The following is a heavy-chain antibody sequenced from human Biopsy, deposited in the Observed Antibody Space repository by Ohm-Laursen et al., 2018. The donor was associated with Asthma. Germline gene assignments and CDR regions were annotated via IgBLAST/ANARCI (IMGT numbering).Heavy chain of an antibody. D-gene: IGHD6-13*01. V-gene: IGHV4-59*01. CDR3: ARATSTWSQSGPHYFDH. J-gene: IGHJ4*02. CDR1: PGSINDYY. CDR2: VHSTGST. Sequence: GTLSLTCTVSPGSINDYYWNWIRQFPGKGLEWIGYVHSTGSTRFKPSLKSRLTISVDTSVDQVSLKLTSVTAADTAVYYCARATSTWSQSGPHYFDHWGQGTLVTVSS.